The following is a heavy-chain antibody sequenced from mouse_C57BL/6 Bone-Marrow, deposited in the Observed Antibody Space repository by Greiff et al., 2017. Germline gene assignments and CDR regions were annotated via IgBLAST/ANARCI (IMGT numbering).Heavy chain of an antibody. CDR1: GYTFTNYW. CDR2: IYPGGGYT. Sequence: QVQLKESGAELVRPGTSVKMSCKASGYTFTNYWIGWAKQRPGHGLEWIGDIYPGGGYTNYNEKFKGKATLTADKSSSTAYMQFSSLTSEDSAIYYCARDGSSYLDYWGQGTTLTVSS. J-gene: IGHJ2*01. D-gene: IGHD1-1*01. CDR3: ARDGSSYLDY. V-gene: IGHV1-63*01.